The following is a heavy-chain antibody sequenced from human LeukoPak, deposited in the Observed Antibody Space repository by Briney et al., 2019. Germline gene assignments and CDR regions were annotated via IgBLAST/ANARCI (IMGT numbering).Heavy chain of an antibody. D-gene: IGHD5-18*01. V-gene: IGHV4-31*03. J-gene: IGHJ5*02. Sequence: PSQTLSLTCTLFGDSISGDNYYWTWIRQHPGKGLEWIGYIYYSGRTYYNPSLKSRLTISVDTSKNQFSLKLSSVIAADTAVYYCARVIVDDNDSYGGNNWFDRWGQGTLVTVSS. CDR3: ARVIVDDNDSYGGNNWFDR. CDR1: GDSISGDNYY. CDR2: IYYSGRT.